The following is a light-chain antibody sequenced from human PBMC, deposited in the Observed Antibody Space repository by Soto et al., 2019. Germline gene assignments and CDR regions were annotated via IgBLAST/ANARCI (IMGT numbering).Light chain of an antibody. CDR2: EVS. Sequence: QSVLTQPASVSGSPGQSVTISCTGTNNDVGAWSHVSWYQQHPGKPPQVIIYEVSKWPSGVSNRFSGSKSGNTAYLTISGLQAEDEADYYCCSYASDSAFIFGGGTKVTVL. CDR1: NNDVGAWSH. V-gene: IGLV2-23*02. J-gene: IGLJ2*01. CDR3: CSYASDSAFI.